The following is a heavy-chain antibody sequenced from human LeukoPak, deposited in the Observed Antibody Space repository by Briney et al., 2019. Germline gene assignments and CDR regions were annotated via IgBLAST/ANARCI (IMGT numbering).Heavy chain of an antibody. CDR1: GGSISSYY. Sequence: TTSETLSLTCTVSGGSISSYYWSWIRQPPGKGLEWIGYIHYTGRTNSNPSLKSRVTISVDTSKNLFSLRLSSVTAADTAVYYCARAYSGYDWNYWGQGTLVTVSS. CDR2: IHYTGRT. D-gene: IGHD5-12*01. J-gene: IGHJ4*02. V-gene: IGHV4-59*08. CDR3: ARAYSGYDWNY.